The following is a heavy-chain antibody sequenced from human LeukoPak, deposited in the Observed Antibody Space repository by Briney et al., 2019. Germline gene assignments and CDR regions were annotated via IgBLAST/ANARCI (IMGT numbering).Heavy chain of an antibody. CDR3: ARIEDYGGNSVNY. J-gene: IGHJ4*02. V-gene: IGHV4-39*07. D-gene: IGHD4-23*01. Sequence: SETLSLTCTVSGGSISSSSYYWGWIRQPPGKGLEWIGSIYYSGSTSYNPSLKSRVTISVDTSKNQFSLKLSSVTAADTAVYYCARIEDYGGNSVNYWGQGTLVTVSS. CDR2: IYYSGST. CDR1: GGSISSSSYY.